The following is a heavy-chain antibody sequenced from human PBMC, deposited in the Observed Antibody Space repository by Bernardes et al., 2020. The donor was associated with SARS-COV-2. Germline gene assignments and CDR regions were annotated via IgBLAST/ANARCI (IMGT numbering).Heavy chain of an antibody. D-gene: IGHD2-8*01. V-gene: IGHV3-66*01. J-gene: IGHJ6*02. CDR1: GLTVSDNY. CDR2: MYSGGST. CDR3: ASVMATWDRGLFSNTYNFYGLEV. Sequence: GGSLRLSCAASGLTVSDNYMTWVRQAPGKGLEWVALMYSGGSTYYADSVKGRFTVSRDNSKNTLYLQMNSLRAEDTAVYSCASVMATWDRGLFSNTYNFYGLEVGGQETPAPV.